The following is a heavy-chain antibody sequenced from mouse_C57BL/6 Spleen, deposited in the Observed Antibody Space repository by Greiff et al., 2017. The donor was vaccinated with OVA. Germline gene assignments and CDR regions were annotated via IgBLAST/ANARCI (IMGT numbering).Heavy chain of an antibody. D-gene: IGHD1-1*01. CDR3: ARPITTVVADFDY. CDR2: IYPGSGNT. Sequence: QVQLQQSGPELVKPGASVKISCKASGYSFTSYYIHWVKQRPGQGLEWIGWIYPGSGNTKYNEKFKGKATLTADTSSSTAYMQLSSLTSEDSAVYYCARPITTVVADFDYWGQGTTLTVSS. CDR1: GYSFTSYY. J-gene: IGHJ2*01. V-gene: IGHV1-66*01.